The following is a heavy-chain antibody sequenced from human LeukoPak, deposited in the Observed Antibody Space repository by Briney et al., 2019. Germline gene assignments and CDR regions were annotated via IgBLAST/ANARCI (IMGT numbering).Heavy chain of an antibody. CDR2: ISADGSYT. V-gene: IGHV3-74*01. J-gene: IGHJ3*02. Sequence: QTGGSLRLSCAASGFTFSSYWMHWVRHAPGKGLVWVTRISADGSYTLYADSVKGRFTISRDNAKNTLYLQMNSLRAEDTAVYYCATADSGPDIWGQGTTDTVSS. CDR1: GFTFSSYW. D-gene: IGHD1-1*01. CDR3: ATADSGPDI.